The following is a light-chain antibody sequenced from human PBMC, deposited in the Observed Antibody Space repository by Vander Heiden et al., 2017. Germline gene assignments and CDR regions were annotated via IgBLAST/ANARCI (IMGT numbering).Light chain of an antibody. J-gene: IGKJ1*01. V-gene: IGKV3-11*01. CDR2: DAS. CDR1: QSVSSY. Sequence: EIVLTQSPATLSLSPGERATLSCRASQSVSSYLAWYQQKPGQAPRLLIYDASNRATGIPARFSGSGSGTDFTLTISSLEPEDFAVYYCQQYSNWPPWTFGPGTKVEIK. CDR3: QQYSNWPPWT.